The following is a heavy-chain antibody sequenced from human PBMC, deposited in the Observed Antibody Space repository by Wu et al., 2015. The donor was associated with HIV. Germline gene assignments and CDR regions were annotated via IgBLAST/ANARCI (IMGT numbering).Heavy chain of an antibody. J-gene: IGHJ6*02. D-gene: IGHD3-22*01. CDR2: IIPIFGTA. V-gene: IGHV1-69*05. Sequence: QVQLVQSGAEVKKPGSSVKVSCKASGGTFSSYAISWVRQAPGQGLEWMGGIIPIFGTANYAQKFQGRVTITTDESTSTAYMELSSLRSEDTAVYYCARGHTYYYDSSGFYYYGMDVWGQGTTVTVSS. CDR3: ARGHTYYYDSSGFYYYGMDV. CDR1: GGTFSSYA.